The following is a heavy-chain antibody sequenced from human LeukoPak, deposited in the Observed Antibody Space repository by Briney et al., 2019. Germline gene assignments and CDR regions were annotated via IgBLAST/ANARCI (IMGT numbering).Heavy chain of an antibody. CDR2: INSDGSST. V-gene: IGHV3-74*01. CDR1: GFTFGSYW. CDR3: ALGHHDFPEY. Sequence: SGRSLRLSCAASGFTFGSYWMHWVSHAPGNGLVWVSGINSDGSSTSYADSVKGRFTISRDNAKNTLYLQMNSLRAEDTAVYYCALGHHDFPEYWGQGTLVSVSS. D-gene: IGHD3-3*01. J-gene: IGHJ4*02.